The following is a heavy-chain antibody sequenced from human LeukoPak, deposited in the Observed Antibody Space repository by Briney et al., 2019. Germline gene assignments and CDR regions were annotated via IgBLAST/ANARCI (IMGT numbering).Heavy chain of an antibody. Sequence: QSGGSLRLSCAASGFTFSSYSMSWVRQAPGKGLEWVSAISGSGGNTYYADSVKGRFTISRDNSKNTLYLQMNSLRAEDTAVYYCAKAPPCGTSCPNYYGMDVWGQGTTVTVSS. V-gene: IGHV3-23*01. D-gene: IGHD2-2*01. CDR1: GFTFSSYS. CDR2: ISGSGGNT. CDR3: AKAPPCGTSCPNYYGMDV. J-gene: IGHJ6*02.